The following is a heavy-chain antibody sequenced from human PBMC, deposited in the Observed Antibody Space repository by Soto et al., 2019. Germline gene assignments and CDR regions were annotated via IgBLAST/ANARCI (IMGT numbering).Heavy chain of an antibody. CDR1: GYTLTDHG. CDR3: ARDWTRPSSVSSSCPRGGWFDP. V-gene: IGHV1-18*04. J-gene: IGHJ5*02. Sequence: QVQLVQSGPEVKKPGASVKVSCKASGYTLTDHGISWVRQAPGQGLEWMGWINAYNANTRYGEKVQGRVTMTTDTSSTVYMELTGLTSDDTAVYYCARDWTRPSSVSSSCPRGGWFDPWGQGTLVTVSS. CDR2: INAYNANT. D-gene: IGHD2-15*01.